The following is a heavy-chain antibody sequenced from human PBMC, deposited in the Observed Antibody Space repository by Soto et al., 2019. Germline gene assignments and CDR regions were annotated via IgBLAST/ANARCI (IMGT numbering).Heavy chain of an antibody. D-gene: IGHD2-21*02. CDR1: GGTFSSYT. CDR3: ARPNCGGDWYLDAFDI. V-gene: IGHV1-69*02. J-gene: IGHJ3*02. CDR2: IIPILGIA. Sequence: QVQLVQSGAEVKKPGSSVKVSCKASGGTFSSYTISWVRQAPGQGLEWMGRIIPILGIANYAQKFQGRVTMTADKSTSTADMELSSLRSEDTAVYYCARPNCGGDWYLDAFDIWGQGTMVTVSS.